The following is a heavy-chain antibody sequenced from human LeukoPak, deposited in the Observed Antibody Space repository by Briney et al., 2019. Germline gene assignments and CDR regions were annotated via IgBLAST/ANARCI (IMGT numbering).Heavy chain of an antibody. J-gene: IGHJ4*02. V-gene: IGHV4-39*06. D-gene: IGHD6-13*01. CDR3: ARERYSSTWYYRVLDY. CDR1: GGSISSSSYY. CDR2: IYYSGST. Sequence: SETLSLTCTVSGGSISSSSYYWGWIRQPPGKGLEWIGTIYYSGSTYYNPSLKSRVTISVDTSKNQFTLKLSSVTAADTAVYYCARERYSSTWYYRVLDYWGQGTLVTVSS.